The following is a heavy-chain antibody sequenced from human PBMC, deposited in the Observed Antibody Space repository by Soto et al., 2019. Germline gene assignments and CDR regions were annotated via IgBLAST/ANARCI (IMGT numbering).Heavy chain of an antibody. CDR2: INSGSTSV. CDR1: GFDFNRYS. J-gene: IGHJ4*02. CDR3: TSSTSPDAY. Sequence: EVQLVESGGGLVQPGGSLRLSCVASGFDFNRYSMNWVRQAPGQGLEWISYINSGSTSVLYADSVRGRFTISRDNAKNSLYLQMNSLRAEDTAVYYCTSSTSPDAYWGQGTLVTVSS. D-gene: IGHD2-2*01. V-gene: IGHV3-48*04.